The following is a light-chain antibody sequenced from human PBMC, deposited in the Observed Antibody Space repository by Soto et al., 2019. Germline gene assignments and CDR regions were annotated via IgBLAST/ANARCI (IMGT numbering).Light chain of an antibody. CDR2: DVS. J-gene: IGLJ1*01. Sequence: QSAPTQPASVSGSPGQSITISCTGTSSDVGGYNYVSWYQQHPGKAPNFMIYDVSNRPSGVSNRISGSKSGNTASLTISGLQAEDAADYYCSSYTTSNTRQIVFGTGTKLTVL. CDR1: SSDVGGYNY. V-gene: IGLV2-14*01. CDR3: SSYTTSNTRQIV.